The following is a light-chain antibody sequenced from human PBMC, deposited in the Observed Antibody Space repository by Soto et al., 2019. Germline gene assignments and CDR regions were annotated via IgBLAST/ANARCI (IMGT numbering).Light chain of an antibody. Sequence: QSALTQPASVSGSRGQSIIISCVGRNTDVGQDKSVSWYQQGPGKAPKLLIFEVTNRPSGVSNRFSGSRSGNTASLTISGLQPYDEGDYFCVSRTDTDTLVFGTGTKLTVL. CDR2: EVT. J-gene: IGLJ1*01. CDR3: VSRTDTDTLV. CDR1: NTDVGQDKS. V-gene: IGLV2-14*01.